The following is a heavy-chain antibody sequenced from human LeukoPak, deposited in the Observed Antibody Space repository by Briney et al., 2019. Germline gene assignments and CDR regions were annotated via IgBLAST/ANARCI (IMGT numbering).Heavy chain of an antibody. CDR3: ARCNWLNWFDP. Sequence: PSETPSLTCTVSGDSISSYYWSWIRQPPGKGLEWIGYISYSGSTNYNPSLKSRVTISVDTSKNQFSLKVSSVTAADTAVYYRARCNWLNWFDPWGQGTLVTVSS. D-gene: IGHD1-1*01. J-gene: IGHJ5*02. CDR1: GDSISSYY. V-gene: IGHV4-59*01. CDR2: ISYSGST.